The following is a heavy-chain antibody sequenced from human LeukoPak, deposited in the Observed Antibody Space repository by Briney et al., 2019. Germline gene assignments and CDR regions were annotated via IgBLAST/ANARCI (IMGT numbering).Heavy chain of an antibody. D-gene: IGHD3-10*01. V-gene: IGHV4-61*01. CDR1: GGSVSSGSYY. Sequence: SETLSLTCTVSGGSVSSGSYYWSRIRQPPGKGLEWIGYIYNSGSSGSTNYNPSLKSRVTISIDTSKNQFSLRLSSVTAADTAVYYCARSPRFGSGSYSIDYWGQGSLVTVSS. J-gene: IGHJ4*02. CDR3: ARSPRFGSGSYSIDY. CDR2: IYNSGSSGST.